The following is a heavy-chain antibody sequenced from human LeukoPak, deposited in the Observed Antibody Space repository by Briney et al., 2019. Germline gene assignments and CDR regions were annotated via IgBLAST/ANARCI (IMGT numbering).Heavy chain of an antibody. CDR1: GFTFSCYS. CDR2: ISSSSSTI. Sequence: GGSLRLSCAASGFTFSCYSVNWVRQAPGKGLEWVSYISSSSSTISYADSVKGRFTISRDNAKNSLYLQMNSLRAEDTAVYYCARVCCRGGSCAQCDYWGQGTLVTVSS. D-gene: IGHD2-15*01. V-gene: IGHV3-48*01. J-gene: IGHJ4*02. CDR3: ARVCCRGGSCAQCDY.